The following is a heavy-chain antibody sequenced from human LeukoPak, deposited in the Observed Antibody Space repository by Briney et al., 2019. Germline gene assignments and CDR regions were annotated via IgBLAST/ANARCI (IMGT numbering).Heavy chain of an antibody. CDR1: GFTFDDYA. CDR3: AKDIGGYYYYDYMDV. CDR2: VSWNSGSI. Sequence: GRSLRLSCAAPGFTFDDYAMHWVRQAPGKGLEWVSGVSWNSGSIGYADSVKGRFPITRDNAKNSLYLQMNSLRAEDTALYYCAKDIGGYYYYDYMDVWGKGTTVTVSS. V-gene: IGHV3-9*01. J-gene: IGHJ6*03. D-gene: IGHD4-23*01.